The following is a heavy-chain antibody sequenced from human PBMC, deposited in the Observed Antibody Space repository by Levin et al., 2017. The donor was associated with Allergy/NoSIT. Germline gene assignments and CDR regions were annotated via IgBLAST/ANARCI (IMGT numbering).Heavy chain of an antibody. CDR3: AALGSFDY. CDR2: ITSDGSHK. V-gene: IGHV3-30*05. Sequence: LSGGSLRLSCTASGLSFPDYGVHWVRQAPDKGLEWVAIITSDGSHKYYADSVRGRFTISRDNSRNTLYLEMNSLRVEDTAVYFCAALGSFDYWGLGTLVTVSS. D-gene: IGHD3-16*01. CDR1: GLSFPDYG. J-gene: IGHJ4*02.